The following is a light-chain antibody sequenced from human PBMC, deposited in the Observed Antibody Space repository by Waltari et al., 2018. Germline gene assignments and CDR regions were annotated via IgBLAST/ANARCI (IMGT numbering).Light chain of an antibody. V-gene: IGKV2-28*01. CDR1: QSLLHSSGNTF. Sequence: DIVMTQSPLSLSVTPGEPASISCRSSQSLLHSSGNTFLYWYLQKPGQSPQLLIYLVSNQASAGPDRSSGSGSGTGLTRKISIVETEDVGDYYYMQARQTPWTFGLGTKAEIK. CDR2: LVS. J-gene: IGKJ1*01. CDR3: MQARQTPWT.